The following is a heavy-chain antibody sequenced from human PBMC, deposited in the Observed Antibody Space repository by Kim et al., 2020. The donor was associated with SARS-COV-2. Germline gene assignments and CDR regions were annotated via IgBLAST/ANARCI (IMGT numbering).Heavy chain of an antibody. D-gene: IGHD4-17*01. CDR2: TYYTGAT. CDR3: ARGTHDYGVLFDY. Sequence: SETLSLTCSVSGGSISSGDYYWTWIRQHPGKGLEWIAYTYYTGATYYNPSLESRITISVDTSKNQFSLKLSSETAADTAVYYCARGTHDYGVLFDYWGQGTLVTVSA. V-gene: IGHV4-31*03. CDR1: GGSISSGDYY. J-gene: IGHJ4*02.